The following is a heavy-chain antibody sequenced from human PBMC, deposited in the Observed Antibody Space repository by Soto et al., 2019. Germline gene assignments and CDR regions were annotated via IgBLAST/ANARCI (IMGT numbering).Heavy chain of an antibody. CDR1: GFTFTNCA. CDR3: ATPPDHGYFHFDC. CDR2: ISESGDGT. V-gene: IGHV3-23*01. J-gene: IGHJ4*02. D-gene: IGHD4-17*01. Sequence: EVQLLESGGGLVQPGGSLRLSCTASGFTFTNCAMSWVRQAPGKGLEWVSSISESGDGTYYAYAVKGRFTISRDNSKNTLYPQTNTLRAEDPAVYYCATPPDHGYFHFDCGGQGTLFTVSS.